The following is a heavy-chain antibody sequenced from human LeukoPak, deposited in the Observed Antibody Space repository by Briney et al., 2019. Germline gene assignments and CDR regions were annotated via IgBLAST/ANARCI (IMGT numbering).Heavy chain of an antibody. CDR2: IYTSGNT. CDR3: ARDGGSRYCSSTSCSYGWFDP. Sequence: SETLSLTCTVSGGSISSYYWTWIRQPAGKGLEWIGRIYTSGNTGYNPSLKSRVTMSVDTSKNQFSLKLSSVTAADTAVYYCARDGGSRYCSSTSCSYGWFDPWGQGTLVTVSS. J-gene: IGHJ5*02. V-gene: IGHV4-4*07. CDR1: GGSISSYY. D-gene: IGHD2-2*01.